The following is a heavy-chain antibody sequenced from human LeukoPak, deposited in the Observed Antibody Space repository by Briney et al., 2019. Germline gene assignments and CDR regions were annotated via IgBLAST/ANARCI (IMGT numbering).Heavy chain of an antibody. CDR3: ARSRTIFGVVIRVYYFDY. CDR2: INPNSGGT. D-gene: IGHD3-3*01. Sequence: GASVKVSCKASGYTFTGYYMHWVRQAPGQGLEWMGWINPNSGGTNYAQKFQGRVTMTRDTSISTAYMELSRLRSDDTAVYYCARSRTIFGVVIRVYYFDYWGQGTLVTVSS. CDR1: GYTFTGYY. V-gene: IGHV1-2*02. J-gene: IGHJ4*02.